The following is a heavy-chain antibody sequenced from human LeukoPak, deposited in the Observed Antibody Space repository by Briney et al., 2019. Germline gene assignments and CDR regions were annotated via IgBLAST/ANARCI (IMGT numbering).Heavy chain of an antibody. V-gene: IGHV1-24*01. J-gene: IGHJ4*02. CDR1: GYTLTELS. CDR3: ARDRGSSWYQY. D-gene: IGHD6-13*01. CDR2: FDPEDGET. Sequence: ASVKVSCKVSGYTLTELSMHWVRQAPGKGLEWMGGFDPEDGETIYAQKFQGRVTMTRDTSISTAYMELSRLRSDDTAVYYCARDRGSSWYQYWGQGTLVTVSS.